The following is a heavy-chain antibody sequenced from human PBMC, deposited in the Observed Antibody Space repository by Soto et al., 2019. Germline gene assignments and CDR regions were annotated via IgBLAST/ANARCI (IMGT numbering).Heavy chain of an antibody. CDR2: ISYDGSNK. D-gene: IGHD2-21*02. Sequence: QVQLVESGGGVVQPGRSLRLSCAASGFTFSSYAMHWVRQAPGKGLEWVAVISYDGSNKYYADSVKGRFTISRDNSKNPLYLQLNTLRAEATAVYYCARYLAGVVVPAILDYWVQGTLVTVSS. CDR1: GFTFSSYA. V-gene: IGHV3-30-3*01. J-gene: IGHJ4*02. CDR3: ARYLAGVVVPAILDY.